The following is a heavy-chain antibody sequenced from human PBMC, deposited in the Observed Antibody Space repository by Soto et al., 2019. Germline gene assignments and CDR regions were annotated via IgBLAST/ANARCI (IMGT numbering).Heavy chain of an antibody. CDR3: ARDLGDGYHFDY. CDR1: GGSISSYY. J-gene: IGHJ4*02. D-gene: IGHD5-12*01. V-gene: IGHV4-59*12. CDR2: ISYTGSI. Sequence: SETLSLTCTVSGGSISSYYWSWIRQSPEKGLENIGYISYTGSINYNPSLKSRVTVSVDTSKNHFSLKMSSVTAADTAVYYCARDLGDGYHFDYWGQGTLVTVSS.